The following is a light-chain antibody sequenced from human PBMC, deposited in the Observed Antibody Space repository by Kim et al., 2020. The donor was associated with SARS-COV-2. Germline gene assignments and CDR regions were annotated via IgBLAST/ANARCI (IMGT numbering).Light chain of an antibody. CDR1: SLRNYY. CDR2: GKN. V-gene: IGLV3-19*01. Sequence: ALGQKVRITCQGDSLRNYYASWYQQKPGQAPILVIYGKNNRPSGIPDRFSGSSSGNTASLTITGAQAEDEADYYCNSRDSSGKHVVFGGGTQLTVL. J-gene: IGLJ2*01. CDR3: NSRDSSGKHVV.